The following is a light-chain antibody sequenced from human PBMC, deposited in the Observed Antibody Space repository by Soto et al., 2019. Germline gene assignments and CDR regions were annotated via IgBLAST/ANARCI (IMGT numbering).Light chain of an antibody. CDR3: CSYAGGASVV. J-gene: IGLJ2*01. V-gene: IGLV2-23*01. Sequence: QSALTQPASVSGSPGQSITISCTGTISDVGRYNLVSWYQHHPDKAPKLIIYEDIERPSGVSHRFSGSTSGNTASLTISGLQTEDEAKYFCCSYAGGASVVFGGGTKLTGL. CDR2: EDI. CDR1: ISDVGRYNL.